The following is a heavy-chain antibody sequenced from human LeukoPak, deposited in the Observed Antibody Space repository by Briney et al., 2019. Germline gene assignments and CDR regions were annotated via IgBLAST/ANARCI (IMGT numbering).Heavy chain of an antibody. V-gene: IGHV1-46*01. CDR2: INPSGGST. J-gene: IGHJ4*02. CDR1: GYTFTSYY. Sequence: ASVKVSCKASGYTFTSYYMHWVRQAPGQGLEWMGIINPSGGSTSYAQKFQGRVTMTTDTSTSTAYMELRSLRSDDTAVYYCARTEWELLRLDYWGQGTLVTVSS. D-gene: IGHD1-26*01. CDR3: ARTEWELLRLDY.